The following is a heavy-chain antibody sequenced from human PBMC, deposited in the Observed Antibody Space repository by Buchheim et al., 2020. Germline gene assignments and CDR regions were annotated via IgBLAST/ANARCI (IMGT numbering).Heavy chain of an antibody. CDR2: ISYDGSNK. V-gene: IGHV3-30-3*01. CDR1: GFTFSSYA. Sequence: QVQLVESGGGVVQPGRSLRLSCAASGFTFSSYAMHWVRQAPGKGLEWVAVISYDGSNKYYADSVQGRFTISRDNSKNPLYLQMNSLRAEDTAVYYCARGHRNYDFWSGYYHGDYYYYGMDVWGQGTT. D-gene: IGHD3-3*01. J-gene: IGHJ6*02. CDR3: ARGHRNYDFWSGYYHGDYYYYGMDV.